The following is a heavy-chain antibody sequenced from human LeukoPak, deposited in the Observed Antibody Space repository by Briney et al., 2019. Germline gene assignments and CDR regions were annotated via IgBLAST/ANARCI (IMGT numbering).Heavy chain of an antibody. V-gene: IGHV4-59*08. D-gene: IGHD1-26*01. J-gene: IGHJ4*02. CDR2: FYYYSGST. Sequence: SETLSFTCAVSGGSISGHYLSWIRQPPGKGLEWIGHFYYYSGSTTYSPSLKSRLTISFDTSKNQFSLKLNSATAADTAVYYCARHQNGGTYPLDYWGQGILVTVSS. CDR1: GGSISGHY. CDR3: ARHQNGGTYPLDY.